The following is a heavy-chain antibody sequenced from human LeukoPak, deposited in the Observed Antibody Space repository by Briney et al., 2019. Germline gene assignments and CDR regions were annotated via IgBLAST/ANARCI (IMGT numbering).Heavy chain of an antibody. D-gene: IGHD3-9*01. Sequence: GGSLRLSCAASGFTFSSYWMSWVRQAPGKGLEWVANIKQDGSEKYYVDSVKGRFTISRDNAKNSLYLQMTSLRAEDTAVYYCARYFDWLLGYFDYWGQGTLVTASS. CDR2: IKQDGSEK. CDR1: GFTFSSYW. V-gene: IGHV3-7*01. CDR3: ARYFDWLLGYFDY. J-gene: IGHJ4*02.